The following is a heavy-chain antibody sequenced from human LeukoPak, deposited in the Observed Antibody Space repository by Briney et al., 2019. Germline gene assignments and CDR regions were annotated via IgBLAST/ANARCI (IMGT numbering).Heavy chain of an antibody. V-gene: IGHV4-4*07. CDR3: ARGPLMSAGGGVDP. CDR2: VSINGGS. D-gene: IGHD6-13*01. J-gene: IGHJ5*02. Sequence: PSETLSLTCNVSGVSISNYYWSWIRQSAGKGLEWIGRVSINGGSNYNPSLTSRVSMSIDTSKSQFSLKLTSVTAADTAVYYCARGPLMSAGGGVDPWGQGTLVAVSS. CDR1: GVSISNYY.